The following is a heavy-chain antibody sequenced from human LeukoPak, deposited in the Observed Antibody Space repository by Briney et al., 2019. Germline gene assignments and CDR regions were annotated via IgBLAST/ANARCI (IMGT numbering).Heavy chain of an antibody. CDR3: ARERGYDFWSGFLGYYYYYMDV. CDR1: GGTFSSYT. V-gene: IGHV1-69*04. CDR2: IIPILGIA. D-gene: IGHD3-3*01. Sequence: SVEVSCKASGGTFSSYTISWVRQAPGQGLEWMGRIIPILGIANYAQKFQGRVTITADKSTSTAYMELSSLRSEDTAVYYCARERGYDFWSGFLGYYYYYMDVWGKGTTVTVSS. J-gene: IGHJ6*03.